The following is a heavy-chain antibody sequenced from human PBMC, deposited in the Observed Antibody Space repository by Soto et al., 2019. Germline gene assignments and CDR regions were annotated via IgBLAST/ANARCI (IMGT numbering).Heavy chain of an antibody. J-gene: IGHJ5*02. Sequence: PLVTLSLTCGVYGGSFSGYQWNWIRQSPGQGLEWIGEINHSGTTKYNPSLESRINLSVDTSKKQFSLKMFSVTAADTAIYYCARGWRFDPWGQGTQVTVSS. CDR1: GGSFSGYQ. CDR3: ARGWRFDP. CDR2: INHSGTT. V-gene: IGHV4-34*01. D-gene: IGHD1-1*01.